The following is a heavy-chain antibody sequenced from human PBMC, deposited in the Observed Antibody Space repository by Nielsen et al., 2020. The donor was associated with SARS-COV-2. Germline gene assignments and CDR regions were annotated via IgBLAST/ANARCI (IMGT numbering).Heavy chain of an antibody. J-gene: IGHJ4*02. D-gene: IGHD5-18*01. Sequence: GGSLRLSCAASGFTFSSYWMHWVRQAPGKGLVWVSRINSDGSSTSYADSVKGRFTISRDNAKNTLYLQMNSLRAEDTAVYYCARVRGYSYDFDYWGQGTLVTVSS. CDR3: ARVRGYSYDFDY. CDR1: GFTFSSYW. CDR2: INSDGSST. V-gene: IGHV3-74*01.